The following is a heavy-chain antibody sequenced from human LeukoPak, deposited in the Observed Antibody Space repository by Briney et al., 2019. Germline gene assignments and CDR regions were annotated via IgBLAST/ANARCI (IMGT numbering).Heavy chain of an antibody. J-gene: IGHJ6*02. CDR1: GFTVSSNY. Sequence: GGSLRLSCAASGFTVSSNYMSWVRQAPGKGLERVSVIYSGGSTYYADSVKGRFTISRDNSRSTMYLQMNSLRADDTAIYYCTKDHYGDYVYHYYGMDVWGQGTTVTVSS. D-gene: IGHD4-17*01. CDR2: IYSGGST. CDR3: TKDHYGDYVYHYYGMDV. V-gene: IGHV3-53*01.